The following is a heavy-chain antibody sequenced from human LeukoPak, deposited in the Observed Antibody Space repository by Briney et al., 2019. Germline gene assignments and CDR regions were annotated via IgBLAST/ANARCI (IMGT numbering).Heavy chain of an antibody. CDR3: ATGYYYDSSGYYYGYFDY. Sequence: GGSLRLSCAASGFTFSSYGMHWVRQAPGKGLEWVAVKSYNGSNKYYADSVKGRFTISKDNSKNTLYLQMNSLRAEDTAVYYCATGYYYDSSGYYYGYFDYWGQGTLVTVSS. J-gene: IGHJ4*02. CDR1: GFTFSSYG. D-gene: IGHD3-22*01. CDR2: KSYNGSNK. V-gene: IGHV3-30*03.